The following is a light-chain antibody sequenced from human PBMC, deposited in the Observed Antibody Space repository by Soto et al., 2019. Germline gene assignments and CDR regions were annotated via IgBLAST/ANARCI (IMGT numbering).Light chain of an antibody. J-gene: IGLJ1*01. V-gene: IGLV1-44*01. CDR3: AAWDDSLNGYV. Sequence: QSVLTQPPPASGTPGQRVTISCSGSSSNIGSNTVNWYQQLPGTAPKLLIYSNNQRPSGVPDRFSGSKSGTSASLAISGLQSEDDADYYCAAWDDSLNGYVFGTGTKVTVL. CDR1: SSNIGSNT. CDR2: SNN.